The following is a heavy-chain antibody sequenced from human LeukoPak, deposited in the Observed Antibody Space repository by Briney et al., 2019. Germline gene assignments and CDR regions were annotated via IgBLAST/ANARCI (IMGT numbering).Heavy chain of an antibody. D-gene: IGHD6-13*01. CDR2: IKKDGSER. CDR3: ARDGQYSSNWFDY. J-gene: IGHJ4*02. V-gene: IGHV3-7*01. Sequence: GGSLRLSCAASGFTFSNSAMSWVRQAPGKGLEWVANIKKDGSERHYVDSVKGRFTVSRDNAKNSLYLQMDSLRAEDTAVYYCARDGQYSSNWFDYWGQGTLVTVSS. CDR1: GFTFSNSA.